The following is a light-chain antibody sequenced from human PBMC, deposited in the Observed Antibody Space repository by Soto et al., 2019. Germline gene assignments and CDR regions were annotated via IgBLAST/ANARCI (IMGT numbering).Light chain of an antibody. CDR2: AAS. V-gene: IGKV1-39*01. CDR1: QSISSY. Sequence: DIQMTQSPSSLSASVGDRVTITCRASQSISSYLNWYQQKPGKAPKLLIYAASSLQSGVTSRFSGSGSGTDFTITISSLQPEDFATYYWQQSYSTPPTFGQGTKVEIK. CDR3: QQSYSTPPT. J-gene: IGKJ1*01.